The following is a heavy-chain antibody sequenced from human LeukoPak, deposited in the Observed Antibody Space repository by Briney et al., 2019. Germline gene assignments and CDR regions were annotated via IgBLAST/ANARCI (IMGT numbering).Heavy chain of an antibody. CDR2: IKQDGSEK. J-gene: IGHJ4*02. Sequence: GGSLRLSCAASGFTVSSNYMSWVRQAPGKGLEWVANIKQDGSEKYYVDSVKGRFTISRDNAKNSLYLQMNSLRAEDTAVYYCARDPYGDYISTSFDYWGQGILVTVSS. CDR1: GFTVSSNY. CDR3: ARDPYGDYISTSFDY. D-gene: IGHD4-17*01. V-gene: IGHV3-7*01.